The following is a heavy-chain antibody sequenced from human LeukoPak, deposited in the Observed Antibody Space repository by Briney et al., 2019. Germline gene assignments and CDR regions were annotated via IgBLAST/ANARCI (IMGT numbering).Heavy chain of an antibody. D-gene: IGHD5-24*01. Sequence: GGPLNSPCQAPELPFSTNTMTWARKPQGKGLDWVSSISSSSSYIYYADSVKGRFTISRDNAKNSLYLQMNSLRAKDTAVYYCARDGEMATFDYWGQGTLVTVSS. CDR3: ARDGEMATFDY. V-gene: IGHV3-21*01. CDR2: ISSSSSYI. CDR1: ELPFSTNT. J-gene: IGHJ4*02.